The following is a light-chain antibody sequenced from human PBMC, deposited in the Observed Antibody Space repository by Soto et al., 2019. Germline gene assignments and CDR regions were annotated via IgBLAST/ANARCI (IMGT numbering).Light chain of an antibody. CDR3: QQFHAYPLT. Sequence: ATQSTQSPSSLSASVGDRVTITCRASQGISSALAWFQQKPGKTPNVLISDASTLENGVPSRFSGSGSGTDFTLTISGLQPEDFATYYCQQFHAYPLTFGGGTTVGI. CDR2: DAS. CDR1: QGISSA. V-gene: IGKV1-13*02. J-gene: IGKJ4*01.